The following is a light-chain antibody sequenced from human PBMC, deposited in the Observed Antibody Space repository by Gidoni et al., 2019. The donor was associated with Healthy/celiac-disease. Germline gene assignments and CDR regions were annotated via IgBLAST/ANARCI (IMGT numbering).Light chain of an antibody. V-gene: IGLV2-14*03. J-gene: IGLJ1*01. CDR3: SSYTSSSTDYV. Sequence: QSALTQPASVSGSPGQSITISCTGTSSDVGGYNYVSWYQQHPGKAPKLMIYDVSNRPSGVSNRFSGSKSGNTASLTIPGLQAEDEADYYCSSYTSSSTDYVFGTGTKVTVL. CDR1: SSDVGGYNY. CDR2: DVS.